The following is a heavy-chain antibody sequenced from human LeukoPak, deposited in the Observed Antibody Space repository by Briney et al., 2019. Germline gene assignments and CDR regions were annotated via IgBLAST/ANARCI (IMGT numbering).Heavy chain of an antibody. J-gene: IGHJ3*01. CDR2: IYYGGST. V-gene: IGHV4-39*01. CDR1: GGSISSSPYY. Sequence: PSETLSLTCTVSGGSISSSPYYWGWIRHPPGKGLEWIGSIYYGGSTYYNPSLKSRVTISVDTSKNQFSLKLSSVTAADTAVYYCARPRERSGSYYMLAFDLWGQGTLVTVSS. D-gene: IGHD3-10*01. CDR3: ARPRERSGSYYMLAFDL.